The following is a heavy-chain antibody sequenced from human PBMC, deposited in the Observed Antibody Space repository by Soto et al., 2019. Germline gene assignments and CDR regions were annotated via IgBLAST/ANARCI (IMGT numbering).Heavy chain of an antibody. CDR3: ARVTMVIRDSDHFGVDV. Sequence: SETLSLTCLVSGFPISSPYSWGWIRQPPGKGLEWIGSISHTGTTSYSPSLTSRVSISVDTSKNQVSLKLTSVAAADTAVYFCARVTMVIRDSDHFGVDVWGHGTTVTVYS. CDR2: ISHTGTT. D-gene: IGHD4-17*01. CDR1: GFPISSPYS. J-gene: IGHJ6*02. V-gene: IGHV4-38-2*02.